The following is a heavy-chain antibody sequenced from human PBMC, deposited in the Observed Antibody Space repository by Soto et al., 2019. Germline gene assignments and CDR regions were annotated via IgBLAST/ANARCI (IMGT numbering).Heavy chain of an antibody. J-gene: IGHJ4*02. D-gene: IGHD4-17*01. V-gene: IGHV4-39*01. CDR2: IYYSGST. Sequence: QLQLQESGPGLVKPSETLSLTCTVSGGSISSSSYYWGWIRQPPGKGLEWIGSIYYSGSTYYNPSLKSRVTISVDTSKNQFSLKLSSVTAADMAVYYCASRPDYGDYFDLDYWGQGTLVTVSS. CDR1: GGSISSSSYY. CDR3: ASRPDYGDYFDLDY.